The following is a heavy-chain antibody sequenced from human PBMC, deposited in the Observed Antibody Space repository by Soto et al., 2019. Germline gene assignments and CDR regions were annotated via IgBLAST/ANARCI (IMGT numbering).Heavy chain of an antibody. J-gene: IGHJ5*02. V-gene: IGHV4-59*12. CDR1: GASLNSDY. CDR2: IYHRGTT. CDR3: ARGLLRYFGWFDP. Sequence: SETLSLTCTVSGASLNSDYWSWIRQSPGKGLEWIGYIYHRGTTNYSPSLKSRVTISADMSKNQFSLKLSSVTAADAAVYYCARGLLRYFGWFDPWGQGTLVTVSS. D-gene: IGHD3-9*01.